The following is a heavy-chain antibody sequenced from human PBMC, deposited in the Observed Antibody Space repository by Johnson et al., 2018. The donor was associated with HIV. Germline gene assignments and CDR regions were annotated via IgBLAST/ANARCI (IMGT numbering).Heavy chain of an antibody. Sequence: VQLVESGGGVVQPGRSLRLSCAASGFTFKNHWMQWVRQVPGKGLVWVWRISGAGDVTTYADSVKGRFAVSRDNAKNTLYLQMNSLRAEDTALYYCARGASGSSGWENAFDIWGQGTMVTVSS. CDR3: ARGASGSSGWENAFDI. J-gene: IGHJ3*02. V-gene: IGHV3-74*03. CDR1: GFTFKNHW. D-gene: IGHD6-19*01. CDR2: ISGAGDVT.